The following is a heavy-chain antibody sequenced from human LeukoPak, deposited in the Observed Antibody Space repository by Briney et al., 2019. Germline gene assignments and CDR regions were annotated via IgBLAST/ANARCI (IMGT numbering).Heavy chain of an antibody. V-gene: IGHV3-33*01. CDR3: TRENLARRQYFDS. Sequence: SGGSLRLSCAASGFTFTSFTMHWVRQAPGKGLEWVALIWSDGSNSGYADSVKGRFTISRDNSKNTVSLQMNRLTAEDTAVYYCTRENLARRQYFDSWGQGTLVTVSP. CDR2: IWSDGSNS. CDR1: GFTFTSFT. D-gene: IGHD3-3*01. J-gene: IGHJ4*02.